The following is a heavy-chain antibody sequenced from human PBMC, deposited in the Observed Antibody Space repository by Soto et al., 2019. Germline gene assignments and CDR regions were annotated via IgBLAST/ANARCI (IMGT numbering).Heavy chain of an antibody. CDR1: GYTFTSYG. V-gene: IGHV1-18*04. D-gene: IGHD3-22*01. CDR3: ARALPYDSSSWFDP. Sequence: QVQLVQSGAEVKKPGASVKVSCKASGYTFTSYGISWVRQAPGQGLEWMGWISAYNGNTNYAQKFQGRVTITADESTSTAYMELSSLRSEDTAVYYCARALPYDSSSWFDPWGQGTLVTVSS. J-gene: IGHJ5*02. CDR2: ISAYNGNT.